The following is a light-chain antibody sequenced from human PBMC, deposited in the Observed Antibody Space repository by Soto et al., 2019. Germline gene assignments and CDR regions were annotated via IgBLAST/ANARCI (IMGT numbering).Light chain of an antibody. V-gene: IGLV1-44*01. CDR2: IND. CDR3: AAWDDRLNAL. Sequence: QSVLTQPPSASGTPGQRITISCSGSSSNIGDNPVNWYQQLPGAAPKLLIYINDQRPSGVPDRFSGSKSGTSASLAISGLQNEDEADYYCAAWDDRLNALFGTGTKVTV. CDR1: SSNIGDNP. J-gene: IGLJ1*01.